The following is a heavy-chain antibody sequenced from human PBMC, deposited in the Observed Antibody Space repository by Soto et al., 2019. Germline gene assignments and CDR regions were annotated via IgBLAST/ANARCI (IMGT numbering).Heavy chain of an antibody. J-gene: IGHJ4*02. V-gene: IGHV1-69*01. D-gene: IGHD6-13*01. CDR2: IIPIFGTA. CDR1: GGTFSSYA. Sequence: QVQLVQSGAEVKKPGSSVKVSCKASGGTFSSYAISWVRQAPGQGLEWLGGIIPIFGTANYAQKFQGRVTITADESTSTGYMELSSLSSEDTGVYYCERGLPAAGTPYWGQGTLVTVSS. CDR3: ERGLPAAGTPY.